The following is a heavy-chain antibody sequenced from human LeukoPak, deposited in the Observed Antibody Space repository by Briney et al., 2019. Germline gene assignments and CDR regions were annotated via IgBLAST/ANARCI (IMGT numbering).Heavy chain of an antibody. Sequence: PSETLSLTCTVSGGSICSGSYYWSWIRQPAGKGLEWIGRIYTSGSTNYNPSLKSRVTMSVDTSKNQFSLKLSSVTAADTAVYYCARGGDLDYWGQGTLVTVSS. V-gene: IGHV4-61*02. CDR3: ARGGDLDY. CDR2: IYTSGST. CDR1: GGSICSGSYY. D-gene: IGHD3-16*01. J-gene: IGHJ4*02.